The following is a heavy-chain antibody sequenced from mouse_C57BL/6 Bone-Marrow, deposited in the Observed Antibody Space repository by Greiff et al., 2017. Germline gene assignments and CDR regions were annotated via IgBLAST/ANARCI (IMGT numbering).Heavy chain of an antibody. V-gene: IGHV1-59*01. Sequence: QVQLQQPGAELVRPGPSVKLSCKASGYTFTSYGMPWVRQRPGPGLEWIGVIDPSDSHNNSNHKFQGQATLTIATSSSTDYMQLSRLTSEDTAVYYGARGYYYGDFDVWGTGTTVTVSS. D-gene: IGHD1-1*01. CDR3: ARGYYYGDFDV. CDR1: GYTFTSYG. J-gene: IGHJ1*03. CDR2: IDPSDSHN.